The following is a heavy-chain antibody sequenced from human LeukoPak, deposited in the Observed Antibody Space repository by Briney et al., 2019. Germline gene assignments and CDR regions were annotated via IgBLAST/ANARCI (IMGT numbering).Heavy chain of an antibody. D-gene: IGHD3-3*01. Sequence: ASVNVSCKASGYTFTSYDINWVRQATGQGLEWMGWMNPNSGSTGYAQKFQGRVTMTRNTSISTAYMELSSLRSEDTAVYYCARGQAPGTHYGFWSGYKNWFDPWGQGTLVTVSS. CDR1: GYTFTSYD. V-gene: IGHV1-8*01. CDR2: MNPNSGST. J-gene: IGHJ5*02. CDR3: ARGQAPGTHYGFWSGYKNWFDP.